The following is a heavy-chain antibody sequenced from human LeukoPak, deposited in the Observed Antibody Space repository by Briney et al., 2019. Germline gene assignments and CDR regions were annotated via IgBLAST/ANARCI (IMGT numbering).Heavy chain of an antibody. CDR3: ARDLAAGGPCNY. V-gene: IGHV3-7*01. CDR2: IKQDGSEK. Sequence: PGGSLRLSCAASGFTFSGYWMSWVRQAPGKGLEWVANIKQDGSEKYYVDSVRARFTISRDNAKNSLFLQMDSLRVEDTAVYYCARDLAAGGPCNYWGQGTLVTVSS. D-gene: IGHD6-13*01. CDR1: GFTFSGYW. J-gene: IGHJ4*02.